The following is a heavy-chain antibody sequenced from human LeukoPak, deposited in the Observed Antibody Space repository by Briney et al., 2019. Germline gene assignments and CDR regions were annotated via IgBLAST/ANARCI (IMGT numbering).Heavy chain of an antibody. V-gene: IGHV3-7*01. J-gene: IGHJ4*02. CDR1: GFTFSSYW. CDR3: ARAGGGYYYPLGTALKCYFDY. CDR2: MKYDGSEK. D-gene: IGHD3-22*01. Sequence: PGGSLRLSCAASGFTFSSYWMSWVRQAPGKGLEWVANMKYDGSEKYYVDSVKGRFTISRDNAKNSLYLQMNSLRAEDTAVYYCARAGGGYYYPLGTALKCYFDYWGQGTLVTVSS.